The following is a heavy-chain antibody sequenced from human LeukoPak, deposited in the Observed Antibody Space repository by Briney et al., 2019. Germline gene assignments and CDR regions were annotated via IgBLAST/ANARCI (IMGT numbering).Heavy chain of an antibody. D-gene: IGHD2-15*01. CDR1: GFTFRNYA. Sequence: GGSLRLSCSASGFTFRNYAMHWVRQAPGKGLEYVSAISSNGGSTYYADSVKGRFSISRDNSKDTLYLQMSSLRGEDTAVYYCVKSPAALKTLDYWGQGTLVTVSP. J-gene: IGHJ4*02. V-gene: IGHV3-64D*09. CDR2: ISSNGGST. CDR3: VKSPAALKTLDY.